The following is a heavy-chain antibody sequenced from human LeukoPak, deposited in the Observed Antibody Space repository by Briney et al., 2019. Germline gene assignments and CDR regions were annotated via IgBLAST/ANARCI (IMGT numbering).Heavy chain of an antibody. Sequence: GGSLRLSCAASGFTFSSYAMHWVRQAPGKGLEWVAVISYDGSNKYYADSVKGRFTISRDNSKNTLYLQMNSLRAEDTAVYYCARGSHYYDSSGYYHDAFDIWGQGTMVTVSS. CDR2: ISYDGSNK. CDR1: GFTFSSYA. J-gene: IGHJ3*02. D-gene: IGHD3-22*01. V-gene: IGHV3-30*04. CDR3: ARGSHYYDSSGYYHDAFDI.